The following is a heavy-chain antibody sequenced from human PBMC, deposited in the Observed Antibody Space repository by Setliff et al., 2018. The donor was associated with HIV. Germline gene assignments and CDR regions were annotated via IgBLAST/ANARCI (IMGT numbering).Heavy chain of an antibody. CDR2: LYDTGRT. CDR3: VNSGYDGDYYYYYMDV. D-gene: IGHD5-12*01. V-gene: IGHV4-39*01. J-gene: IGHJ6*03. CDR1: GGSVIKDNFY. Sequence: SETLSLTCSVSGGSVIKDNFYWGWIRQALAKGLEWIGTLYDTGRTYYNPPLKSRVSIFVDTTKNEFSLNLRSVTAADTAVYFCVNSGYDGDYYYYYMDVWGKGTTVTVSS.